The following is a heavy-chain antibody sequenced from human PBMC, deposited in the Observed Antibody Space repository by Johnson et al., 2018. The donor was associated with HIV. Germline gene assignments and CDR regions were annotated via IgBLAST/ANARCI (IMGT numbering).Heavy chain of an antibody. J-gene: IGHJ3*01. CDR2: ISYDGSNK. Sequence: QVQLVESGGGVVQPGTSLRLSCAASGLTFSHYPMHWVRKAPGKGLEWVDVISYDGSNKYYADSVKGRFTISRDNSKSTLFLQMNSLGLEDTAVYYCASGDDDGFWGHGTMVTVSS. D-gene: IGHD5-12*01. CDR3: ASGDDDGF. CDR1: GLTFSHYP. V-gene: IGHV3-30*04.